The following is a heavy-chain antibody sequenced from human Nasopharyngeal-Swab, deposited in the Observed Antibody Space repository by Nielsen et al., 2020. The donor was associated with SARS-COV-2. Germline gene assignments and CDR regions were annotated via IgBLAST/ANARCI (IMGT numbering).Heavy chain of an antibody. J-gene: IGHJ3*02. V-gene: IGHV4-34*01. D-gene: IGHD6-19*01. Sequence: SQPLSLTCAVYGGSLNNYWWSWIRQTPGKGLEWIGEIYHRGTPNYNPSLKSRVTISVDLSKNQFSLELIPVTAADTAVYYCARHIRGWDAFDIWGQGTTVTVSS. CDR3: ARHIRGWDAFDI. CDR2: IYHRGTP. CDR1: GGSLNNYW.